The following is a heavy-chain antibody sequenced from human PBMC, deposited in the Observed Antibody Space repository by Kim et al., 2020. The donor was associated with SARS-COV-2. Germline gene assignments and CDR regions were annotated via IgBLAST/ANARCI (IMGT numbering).Heavy chain of an antibody. CDR3: VRRVGLTGLSFDY. CDR1: GFTFGSSW. V-gene: IGHV3-7*03. CDR2: IKCDGSEK. J-gene: IGHJ4*02. D-gene: IGHD1-26*01. Sequence: GGSLRLSCAASGFTFGSSWMHWVCQAPERGLEWVADIKCDGSEKHYVDSVKGRLTISRDNAKNSLYVQVNSLRAEDMTVCYCVRRVGLTGLSFDYWGQGTLVTVSS.